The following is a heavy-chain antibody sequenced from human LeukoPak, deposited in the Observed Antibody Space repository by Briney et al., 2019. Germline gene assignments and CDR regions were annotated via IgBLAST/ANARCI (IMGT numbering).Heavy chain of an antibody. V-gene: IGHV4-30-4*01. J-gene: IGHJ3*02. D-gene: IGHD1-26*01. CDR1: GGSISSGDYY. Sequence: SETLSLTCTVSGGSISSGDYYGSWIRQPPGKGLEWIGYIYYSGSTYYNPSLKSRVTISVDTSKNQFSLKLSSVTAADTAVYYCARHIVGAADSDHDAFDIWGQGTMVTVSS. CDR3: ARHIVGAADSDHDAFDI. CDR2: IYYSGST.